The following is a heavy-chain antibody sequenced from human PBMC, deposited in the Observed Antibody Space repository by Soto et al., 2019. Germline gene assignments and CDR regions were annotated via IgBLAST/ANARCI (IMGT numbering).Heavy chain of an antibody. V-gene: IGHV1-2*04. CDR1: GYTFTCYY. CDR3: AVLYYDILTGYYSPDSGGYYYGMDV. J-gene: IGHJ6*02. Sequence: ASVKVSCKASGYTFTCYYMHWVRLAPGQKRELLGWINPNSVGTNYAQKFQGWVTMTRHTSISTAYMQLSRLRSDDTPLYYLAVLYYDILTGYYSPDSGGYYYGMDVWGQGTTVTVSS. CDR2: INPNSVGT. D-gene: IGHD3-9*01.